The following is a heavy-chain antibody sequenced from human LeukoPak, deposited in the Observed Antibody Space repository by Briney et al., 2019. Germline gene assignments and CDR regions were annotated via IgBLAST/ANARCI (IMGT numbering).Heavy chain of an antibody. V-gene: IGHV3-15*01. CDR1: GFTFTYAY. J-gene: IGHJ4*02. Sequence: PGGSLRLSCAASGFTFTYAYMSWVRQAPGKGLEWLGRIKSKSDGGTTDYGAPVKGRFTISRDDSKTTLYLQMNSLRAEDTAVYYCAKVSVGTYYYDSSGQYYFDYWGQGTLVTVSS. D-gene: IGHD3-22*01. CDR3: AKVSVGTYYYDSSGQYYFDY. CDR2: IKSKSDGGTT.